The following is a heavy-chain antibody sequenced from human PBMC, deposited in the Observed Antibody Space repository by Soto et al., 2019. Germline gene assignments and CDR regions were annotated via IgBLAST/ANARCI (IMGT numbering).Heavy chain of an antibody. V-gene: IGHV1-58*01. D-gene: IGHD1-26*01. J-gene: IGHJ3*01. CDR3: AADDVGATFRPVAV. CDR2: IVVGSGNT. CDR1: GFTFTSSA. Sequence: GASVKLSCKASGFTFTSSAVQWVRQARGQRLEWIGWIVVGSGNTNYAQKFQERVTITRDMSTSTAYMELSSLRSEDTAVYYCAADDVGATFRPVAVWGQGTMVTVS.